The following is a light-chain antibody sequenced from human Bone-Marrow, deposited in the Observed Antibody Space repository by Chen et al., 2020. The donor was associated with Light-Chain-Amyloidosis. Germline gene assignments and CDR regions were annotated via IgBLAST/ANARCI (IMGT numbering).Light chain of an antibody. J-gene: IGLJ2*01. CDR1: SIGTFNL. CDR2: EGN. V-gene: IGLV2-23*03. Sequence: QSALTQPASVSGAPGRSITISCTGTSIGTFNLLSWYQQNPGNAPKLIIYEGNRRPSGVSDRFSGSTSGNTASLTISGLQTEDEADYYCCSYGGYSTFVFGGGTKLTVL. CDR3: CSYGGYSTFV.